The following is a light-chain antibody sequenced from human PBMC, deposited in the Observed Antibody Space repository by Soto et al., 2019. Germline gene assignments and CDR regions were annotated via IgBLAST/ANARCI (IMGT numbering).Light chain of an antibody. Sequence: DIQLTQSPAFLSASLGDRVTISCRASQGISSHLAWYQQKPGKAPELLIYAASTLQSGVQSRFSGSGSGTEFTLTISSLQPEDFATYFCQHLNSYPRALSFGGGTKVEIK. J-gene: IGKJ4*01. CDR3: QHLNSYPRALS. CDR2: AAS. CDR1: QGISSH. V-gene: IGKV1-9*01.